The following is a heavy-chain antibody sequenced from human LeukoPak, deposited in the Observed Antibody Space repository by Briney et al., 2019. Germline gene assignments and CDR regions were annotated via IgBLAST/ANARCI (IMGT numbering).Heavy chain of an antibody. Sequence: QSAGSLRLSCAASGFTVSSNYMSWVRQAQGKGLEWVSVIYSGGSTYYADSVKGRFTISRHNSKNTLYLQMNSLRAEDTAVYYCARGYYYDSSGYYFFDYWGQGTLVTVSS. D-gene: IGHD3-22*01. CDR2: IYSGGST. CDR1: GFTVSSNY. V-gene: IGHV3-53*04. CDR3: ARGYYYDSSGYYFFDY. J-gene: IGHJ4*02.